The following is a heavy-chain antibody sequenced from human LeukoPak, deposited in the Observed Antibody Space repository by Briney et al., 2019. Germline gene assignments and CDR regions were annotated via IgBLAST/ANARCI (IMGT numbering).Heavy chain of an antibody. J-gene: IGHJ2*01. CDR3: ARFHSGPSGWYVLWYFDL. V-gene: IGHV4-4*09. Sequence: TSETLSLTCTDSGGSVSSYYWSWIRQPPGKGLEWIGYIYNSENTKYNSSLESRVTFSVDTPKNQFFLKLSSVTAADTAVYYCARFHSGPSGWYVLWYFDLWGRGTLVTVSS. D-gene: IGHD6-19*01. CDR2: IYNSENT. CDR1: GGSVSSYY.